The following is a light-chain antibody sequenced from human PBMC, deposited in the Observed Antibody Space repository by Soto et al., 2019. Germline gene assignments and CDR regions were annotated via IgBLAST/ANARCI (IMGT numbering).Light chain of an antibody. Sequence: EIVLTQSPGTLSLSPGERATLSCRASQSVSSSYLAWYQQKPGQAPRLLIYGASSRATGIPDRFSGSGSGTEFTLTISRPEPEEFAVYYGQQYGSSPTFGQGTRLEIK. J-gene: IGKJ5*01. CDR3: QQYGSSPT. CDR1: QSVSSSY. CDR2: GAS. V-gene: IGKV3-20*01.